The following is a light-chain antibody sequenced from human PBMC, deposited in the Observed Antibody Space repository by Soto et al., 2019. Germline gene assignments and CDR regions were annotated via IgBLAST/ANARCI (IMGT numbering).Light chain of an antibody. CDR2: GAS. V-gene: IGKV3-20*01. CDR3: QQYGSSPRN. J-gene: IGKJ2*01. CDR1: QSVSSSF. Sequence: EIVLTQSPGTLSLSPGERATLSCRASQSVSSSFLAWYQQKPGQAPRLLIYGASSRAPGIPDRFSGSGSGTYFILTISRLEPEDFAVYYGQQYGSSPRNFGQGTKLEIK.